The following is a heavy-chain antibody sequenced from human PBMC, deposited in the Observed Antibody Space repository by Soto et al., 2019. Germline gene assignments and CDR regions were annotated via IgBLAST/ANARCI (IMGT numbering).Heavy chain of an antibody. D-gene: IGHD3-10*01. J-gene: IGHJ4*02. CDR3: ARKDYYGSGIYYFDY. Sequence: QVQLVQSGPEVKEPGASVKVSCKASGYTFNKYPMHWVRQAPGQGLEWMGWINAANGDTGYSQKFQDRVTLTRDTSPXTAYMELSSLRSEDTAVYYCARKDYYGSGIYYFDYWGQGTLVTVSS. CDR1: GYTFNKYP. CDR2: INAANGDT. V-gene: IGHV1-3*01.